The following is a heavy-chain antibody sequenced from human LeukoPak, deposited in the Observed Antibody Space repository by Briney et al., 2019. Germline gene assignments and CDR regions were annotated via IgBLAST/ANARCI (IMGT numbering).Heavy chain of an antibody. CDR2: ISWNSGSI. CDR1: GFTFDDYA. V-gene: IGHV3-9*01. CDR3: ARDHGEMATITGDY. Sequence: PGGSLRLSCAASGFTFDDYAMHWVRQAPGKGLEWVSGISWNSGSIGYADSVKGRFTISRDNAKNSLYLQMNSLRADDTAVYYCARDHGEMATITGDYWGQGTLVTVSS. D-gene: IGHD5-24*01. J-gene: IGHJ4*02.